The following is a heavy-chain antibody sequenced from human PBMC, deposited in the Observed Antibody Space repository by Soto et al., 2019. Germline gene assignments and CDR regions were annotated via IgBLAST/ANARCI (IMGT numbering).Heavy chain of an antibody. J-gene: IGHJ4*02. CDR2: IYSGGST. D-gene: IGHD6-19*01. CDR1: GFTVSSNY. V-gene: IGHV3-53*01. Sequence: EVQLVESGGGLIQPGGSLRLSCAASGFTVSSNYMSWVRQAPGKGLERVSVIYSGGSTYYADSVKGRFTISRDNSKNPLYLQMNGLRAEDTAVYYCARALMRFGSGWYYFDYWGQGTLVTVSS. CDR3: ARALMRFGSGWYYFDY.